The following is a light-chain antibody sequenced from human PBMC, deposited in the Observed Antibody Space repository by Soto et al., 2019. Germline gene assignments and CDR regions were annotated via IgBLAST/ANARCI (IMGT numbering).Light chain of an antibody. J-gene: IGKJ4*01. Sequence: IVLTQSPGTLSLSPGERATLSCRASQSVRSSYLAWYQQKPGQAPRLLIYGASSRATGIPDRFSGSGSGTDFTLIISRLEPEDFAVYYCQQYGRSPLTFGGGTKVDIK. CDR1: QSVRSSY. CDR3: QQYGRSPLT. V-gene: IGKV3-20*01. CDR2: GAS.